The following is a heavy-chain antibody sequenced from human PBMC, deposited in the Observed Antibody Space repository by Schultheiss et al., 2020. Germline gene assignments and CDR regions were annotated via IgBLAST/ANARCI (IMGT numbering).Heavy chain of an antibody. V-gene: IGHV1-2*02. D-gene: IGHD4-11*01. CDR1: GYTFTGYY. CDR2: INPNSGGT. CDR3: ARDRGNTVTPDY. J-gene: IGHJ4*02. Sequence: GESLKISCKASGYTFTGYYMHWVRQAPGQGLEWMGWINPNSGGTNYAQKFQGRVTMTRDTSISTAYMELSRLRSDDTAVYYCARDRGNTVTPDYWGQGTLVTVSS.